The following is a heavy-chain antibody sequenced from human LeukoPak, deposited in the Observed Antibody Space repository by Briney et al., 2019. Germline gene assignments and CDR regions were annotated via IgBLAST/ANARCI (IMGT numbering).Heavy chain of an antibody. D-gene: IGHD3-10*01. CDR3: ARDMDGYFDY. Sequence: PGGSLRLSCAASGFTFSNYAMHWVRQAPGKGLEWVAVISYDGSNKYYADSVKGRFTISRDNSKNTLYLQMNSLRAEDTAVYHCARDMDGYFDYWGQGTLVTVSS. CDR1: GFTFSNYA. CDR2: ISYDGSNK. J-gene: IGHJ4*02. V-gene: IGHV3-30-3*01.